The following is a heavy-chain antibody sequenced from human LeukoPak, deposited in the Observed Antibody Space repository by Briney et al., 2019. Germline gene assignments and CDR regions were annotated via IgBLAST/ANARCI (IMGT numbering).Heavy chain of an antibody. Sequence: PGGSLRLSCAASGFTFSTYAMNWVRQAPGKGLEWDSAISDSGGRTYYADSVRGRFTISRDSSKNTLYLQMNSLRAEDTAVYYCAKRGNYYSFDYWGQGTLVTVSS. D-gene: IGHD1-26*01. CDR3: AKRGNYYSFDY. CDR1: GFTFSTYA. V-gene: IGHV3-23*01. J-gene: IGHJ4*02. CDR2: ISDSGGRT.